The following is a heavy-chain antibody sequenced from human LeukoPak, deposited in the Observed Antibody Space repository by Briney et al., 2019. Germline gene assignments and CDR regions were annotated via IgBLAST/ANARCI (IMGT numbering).Heavy chain of an antibody. CDR1: GYPFTNYW. CDR3: AREHSSSSGKVFDY. CDR2: IVPDTGDT. Sequence: ASVKVSCKASGYPFTNYWLHWVRQAPGQGLEWMGWIVPDTGDTNYAQKFQGRVTMTRDTSISTAYMELSRLRSDDTAVYYCAREHSSSSGKVFDYWGQGTLVTVSS. D-gene: IGHD6-6*01. V-gene: IGHV1-2*02. J-gene: IGHJ4*02.